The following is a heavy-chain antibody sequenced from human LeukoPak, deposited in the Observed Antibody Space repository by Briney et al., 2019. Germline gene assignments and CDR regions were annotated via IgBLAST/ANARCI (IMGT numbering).Heavy chain of an antibody. J-gene: IGHJ3*02. CDR3: ASSSLRGSVAFEI. Sequence: SQTLSLTCAISGDSVSNNNAAWNWIRQSPSRGLEWLGRTYYRSKWYTDYAVSVSSRITINPDASKNQFSLQLNSVTPEDTAVYYCASSSLRGSVAFEIWGQGTMVTVSS. CDR2: TYYRSKWYT. V-gene: IGHV6-1*01. D-gene: IGHD3-16*01. CDR1: GDSVSNNNAA.